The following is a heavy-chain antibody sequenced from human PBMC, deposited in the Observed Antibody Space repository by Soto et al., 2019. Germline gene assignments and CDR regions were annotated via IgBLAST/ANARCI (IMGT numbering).Heavy chain of an antibody. J-gene: IGHJ3*02. CDR1: GYTFTSYF. CDR3: ARVSRGAFDI. CDR2: FDPSGVAT. V-gene: IGHV1-46*01. Sequence: QVQLVQSGAEVKKPGASVKVSCKASGYTFTSYFIHWGRQAPGQGLEWMGVFDPSGVATNSAQKFPGRLTMTRDTSTSTVYMALTSLGSDDTALYYCARVSRGAFDIWGQGTLVTVSS.